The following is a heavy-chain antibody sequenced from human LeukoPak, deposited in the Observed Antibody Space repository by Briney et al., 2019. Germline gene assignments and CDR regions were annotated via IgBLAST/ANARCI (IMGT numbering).Heavy chain of an antibody. J-gene: IGHJ5*02. CDR1: GGTFSSYA. D-gene: IGHD6-13*01. CDR2: IIPILGIA. V-gene: IGHV1-69*04. CDR3: ARDRGQQLVRPWWFDP. Sequence: ASVKVSCKASGGTFSSYAISWVRQAPGQGLEWMGRIIPILGIANYAQKFQGRVTITADKSTSTAYMELSSLRSEDTAVYYCARDRGQQLVRPWWFDPWGQGTLVTVSS.